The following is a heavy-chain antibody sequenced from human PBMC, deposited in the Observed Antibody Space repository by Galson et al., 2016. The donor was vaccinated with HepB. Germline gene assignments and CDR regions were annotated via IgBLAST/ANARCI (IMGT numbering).Heavy chain of an antibody. D-gene: IGHD3-10*01. CDR3: ARDITYGSGKVGDV. CDR2: IYRGYST. Sequence: SLRLSCAASGFTVSSNYMSWVRQAPGKGLEWVSVIYRGYSTYYADSVKGRFTISRDNSKNTLYLHMNSLRAEDTAVYYCARDITYGSGKVGDVWGQGTTVTVSS. J-gene: IGHJ6*02. V-gene: IGHV3-66*01. CDR1: GFTVSSNY.